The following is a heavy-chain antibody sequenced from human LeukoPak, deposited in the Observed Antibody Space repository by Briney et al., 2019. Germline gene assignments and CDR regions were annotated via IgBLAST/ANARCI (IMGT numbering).Heavy chain of an antibody. J-gene: IGHJ3*02. CDR1: GFTFSSYS. D-gene: IGHD2-15*01. V-gene: IGHV3-48*04. CDR2: ISSSSSTI. CDR3: ARAGYCSGGSCYRGMDAFDI. Sequence: GGSLRLSCAASGFTFSSYSMNWVRQAPGKGLEWVSYISSSSSTIYYADSVKGRFTISRDNAKNSLHLQMNSLRAEDTAVYYCARAGYCSGGSCYRGMDAFDIWGQGTMVTVSS.